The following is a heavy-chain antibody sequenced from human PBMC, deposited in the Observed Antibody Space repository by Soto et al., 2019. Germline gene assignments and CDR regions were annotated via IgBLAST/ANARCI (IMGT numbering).Heavy chain of an antibody. D-gene: IGHD6-13*01. J-gene: IGHJ6*01. CDR2: MNPINGAT. Sequence: ASVKVSCKASGYDFTAYDINWVRQASGQGLEWMGWMNPINGATGSARRFQGRVSMTRNTATGTAYLELTSLRSDDSAVYYCGRGPSPRAPAGGPPSSYAMEVWGQGITVTVS. CDR1: GYDFTAYD. V-gene: IGHV1-8*02. CDR3: GRGPSPRAPAGGPPSSYAMEV.